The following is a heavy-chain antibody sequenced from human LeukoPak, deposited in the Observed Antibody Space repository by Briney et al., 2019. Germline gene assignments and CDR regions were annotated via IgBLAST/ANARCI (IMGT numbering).Heavy chain of an antibody. Sequence: PSETLSLTCTVSGGSISSGDYYWSWIRQPPGKGLEWIGEINHSGSTNYNPSLKSRVTISVDTSKNQFSLKLSSVTAADTAVYYCARPGTRVTTEERSYNWFDPWGQGTLVTVSS. J-gene: IGHJ5*02. CDR1: GGSISSGDYY. V-gene: IGHV4-39*07. CDR3: ARPGTRVTTEERSYNWFDP. CDR2: INHSGST. D-gene: IGHD4-17*01.